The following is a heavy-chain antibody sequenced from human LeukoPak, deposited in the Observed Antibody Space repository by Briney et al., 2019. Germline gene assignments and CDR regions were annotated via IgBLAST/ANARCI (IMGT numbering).Heavy chain of an antibody. CDR2: ISGSGGST. CDR1: GFTFSSYA. Sequence: GGSLRLSCAASGFTFSSYAMSWVRQAPGKGLEWVSAISGSGGSTYYADSVKGRFTISRDNSKNTLYLQMNSLRAEDTAVYYCAKDRSTAARPGDYFDYWGQGTLVTVSS. CDR3: AKDRSTAARPGDYFDY. J-gene: IGHJ4*02. D-gene: IGHD6-6*01. V-gene: IGHV3-23*01.